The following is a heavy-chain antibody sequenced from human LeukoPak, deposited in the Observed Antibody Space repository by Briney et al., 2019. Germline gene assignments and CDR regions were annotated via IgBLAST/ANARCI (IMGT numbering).Heavy chain of an antibody. CDR1: GFTFSSYA. CDR3: SKDPYSGSYFDY. J-gene: IGHJ4*02. Sequence: GGSLRLSCAASGFTFSSYAMSWVRQAPGKGLEWVSAISGSGGSTYYADSVKGRFTISRDNSKNTLYLQMNSLRPENTAVYYSSKDPYSGSYFDYWGQGTLVTVSS. D-gene: IGHD1-26*01. V-gene: IGHV3-23*01. CDR2: ISGSGGST.